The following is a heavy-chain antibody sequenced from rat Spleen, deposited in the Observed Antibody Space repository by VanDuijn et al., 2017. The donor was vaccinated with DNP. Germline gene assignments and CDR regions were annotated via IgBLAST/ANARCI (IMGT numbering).Heavy chain of an antibody. Sequence: EVQLVESGGGLVQPGRSLKLSCAASGFTFSDYYMAWVRRAPTEGLECVAYISYHGGNAYYGDSVKGRFTISRDNAKSTLYLQMNSLRSEDMATYYCTTDFERGYWGQGVMVTVSS. D-gene: IGHD1-11*01. J-gene: IGHJ2*01. CDR1: GFTFSDYY. V-gene: IGHV5-20*01. CDR2: ISYHGGNA. CDR3: TTDFERGY.